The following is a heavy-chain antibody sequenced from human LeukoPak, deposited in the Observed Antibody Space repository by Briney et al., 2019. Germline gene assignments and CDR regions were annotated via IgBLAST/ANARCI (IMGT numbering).Heavy chain of an antibody. Sequence: GGSLRLSCAASGFTFSSYWMHWVRQAPGRGLGWVSHINSDGSSTSYAASVKGRFTISRDNAKNTLYLQMNSLRADDTAVYYCAKEGMGYSIGSWGQGTLVTVSS. V-gene: IGHV3-74*01. CDR3: AKEGMGYSIGS. CDR2: INSDGSST. D-gene: IGHD5-18*01. CDR1: GFTFSSYW. J-gene: IGHJ4*02.